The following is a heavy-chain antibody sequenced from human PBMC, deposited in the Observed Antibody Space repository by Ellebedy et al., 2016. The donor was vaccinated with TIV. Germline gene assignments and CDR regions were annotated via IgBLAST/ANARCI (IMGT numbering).Heavy chain of an antibody. CDR1: GLTFSNAW. Sequence: GESLKISCAASGLTFSNAWMSWVRQAPGKGLEWVAALSYGGLKKYYADSVKGRFTISRDDSKNALYLQMESLTAEDTALYFCARDAGYDSIGYYPGDYWGQGTLVTVSS. CDR3: ARDAGYDSIGYYPGDY. J-gene: IGHJ4*02. CDR2: LSYGGLKK. V-gene: IGHV3-30-3*01. D-gene: IGHD3-22*01.